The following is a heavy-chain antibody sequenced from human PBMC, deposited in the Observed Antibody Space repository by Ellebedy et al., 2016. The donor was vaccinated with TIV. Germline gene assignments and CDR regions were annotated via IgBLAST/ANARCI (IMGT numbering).Heavy chain of an antibody. CDR1: GFIFSDHS. Sequence: GGSLRLSXAASGFIFSDHSLNWVRQAPGKGPEWLSFINELSDTIHYSDSARGRFTISRDNAKNLLYLQMNNLRVDDTAVYYCVRDAGCNDDTCYGPNNWGQGTLVTVSS. J-gene: IGHJ4*02. CDR3: VRDAGCNDDTCYGPNN. V-gene: IGHV3-48*04. CDR2: INELSDTI. D-gene: IGHD2/OR15-2a*01.